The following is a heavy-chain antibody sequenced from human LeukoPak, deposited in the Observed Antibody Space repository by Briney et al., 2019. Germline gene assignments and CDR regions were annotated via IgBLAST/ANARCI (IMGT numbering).Heavy chain of an antibody. CDR1: GDSISSSTYY. CDR2: IYYSGST. CDR3: ARLGYSASSVYY. J-gene: IGHJ4*02. D-gene: IGHD6-6*01. V-gene: IGHV4-39*01. Sequence: SSETLSLTCTVSGDSISSSTYYWGWIRQPPGKGLEWIGSIYYSGSTYYNPSLKSRVTISVDTSKNQFSLKLSSVTAADTAVYYCARLGYSASSVYYWGQGTLVTVSS.